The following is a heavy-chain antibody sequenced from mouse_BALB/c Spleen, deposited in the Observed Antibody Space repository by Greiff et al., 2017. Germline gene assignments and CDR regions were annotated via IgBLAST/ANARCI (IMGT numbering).Heavy chain of an antibody. J-gene: IGHJ4*01. D-gene: IGHD2-4*01. CDR1: GDSITSGY. Sequence: DVKLVESGPSLVKPSQTLSLTCSVTGDSITSGYWNWIRKFPGNKLEYMGYISYSGSTYYNPSHKSRISTTPDTSKNQYYLQLNSVTTEDTATYYCARGGSTMITTTAMDYWGQGTSVTVSS. CDR2: ISYSGST. V-gene: IGHV3-8*02. CDR3: ARGGSTMITTTAMDY.